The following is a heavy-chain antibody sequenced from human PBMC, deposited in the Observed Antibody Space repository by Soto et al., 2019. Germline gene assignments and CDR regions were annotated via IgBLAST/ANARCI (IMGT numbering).Heavy chain of an antibody. D-gene: IGHD5-12*01. CDR1: VFSFTTAGVA. Sequence: SGPTLVNPPQPLTLTCTFSVFSFTTAGVAVGWIRQTPGGALEWLTLIYYNDDRRFSPSLKTRLTITGDTSKNQVVLSLTNVDPGDTATYFCAHSDGGYEIIYFDFWGQGIPVTVSS. CDR3: AHSDGGYEIIYFDF. J-gene: IGHJ4*02. V-gene: IGHV2-5*01. CDR2: IYYNDDR.